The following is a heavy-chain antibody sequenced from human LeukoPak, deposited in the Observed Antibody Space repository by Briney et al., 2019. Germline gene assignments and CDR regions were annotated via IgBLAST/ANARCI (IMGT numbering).Heavy chain of an antibody. CDR2: TYYRSKWHN. J-gene: IGHJ4*02. Sequence: SQTLSLTCAISGDSVSSNSAAWNWIRQSPSRGLEWLGRTYYRSKWHNDYAVSVKSRITIIPDTSKNQFSLQLNTVTPGDTAVYYCARDFGGYSYGDFDYWGQGTLVTVSS. V-gene: IGHV6-1*01. CDR3: ARDFGGYSYGDFDY. D-gene: IGHD5-18*01. CDR1: GDSVSSNSAA.